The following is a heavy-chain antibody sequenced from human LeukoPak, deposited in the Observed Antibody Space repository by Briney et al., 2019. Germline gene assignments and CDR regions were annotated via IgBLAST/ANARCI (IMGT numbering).Heavy chain of an antibody. CDR3: AKDRGTIRMMVVVAGPGPSHFFDS. D-gene: IGHD3-22*01. V-gene: IGHV3-23*01. CDR2: ISDRGYST. J-gene: IGHJ4*02. CDR1: GFTFNDYA. Sequence: GGSLRLSCAASGFTFNDYAMNWVRQAPGKGLEWVSSISDRGYSTYYADSVKGRFTISRDNSRSTLYLQMNSLRADDTATYYCAKDRGTIRMMVVVAGPGPSHFFDSWGLGTLVTVSS.